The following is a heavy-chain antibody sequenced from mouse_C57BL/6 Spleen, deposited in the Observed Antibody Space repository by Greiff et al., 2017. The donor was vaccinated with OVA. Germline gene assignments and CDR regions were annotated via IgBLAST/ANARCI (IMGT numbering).Heavy chain of an antibody. D-gene: IGHD2-4*01. V-gene: IGHV5-17*01. CDR2: ISSGSSTI. CDR3: ARKNDYDGDAMDY. Sequence: VQLKESGGGLVKPGGSLKLSCAASGFTFSDYGMHWVRQAPEKGLEWVAYISSGSSTIYYADTVKGRFTISRDNAKNTLFLQMTSLRSEDTAMYYCARKNDYDGDAMDYWGQGTSVTVSS. J-gene: IGHJ4*01. CDR1: GFTFSDYG.